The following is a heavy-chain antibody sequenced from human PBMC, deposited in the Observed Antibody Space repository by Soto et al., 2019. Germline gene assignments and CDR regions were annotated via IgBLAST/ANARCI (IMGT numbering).Heavy chain of an antibody. Sequence: VQLVESGGGLVQPGRSLRLSCAASGFTFNDHSMHWVRQAPGKGLEWVSGISWNSGSIGYADSVKGRFTISRDNAKNSLLLQMNSLRPEDSAFYYCAKDAPKFGDYVPWYLDSWGQGTLVTVSS. CDR1: GFTFNDHS. D-gene: IGHD4-17*01. CDR2: ISWNSGSI. CDR3: AKDAPKFGDYVPWYLDS. J-gene: IGHJ4*02. V-gene: IGHV3-9*01.